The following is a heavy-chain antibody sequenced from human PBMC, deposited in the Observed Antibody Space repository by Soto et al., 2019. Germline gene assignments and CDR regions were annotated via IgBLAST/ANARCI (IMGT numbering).Heavy chain of an antibody. CDR3: AGSDCSGGSCYSDYYYGMDV. CDR1: GGSISSGDYY. V-gene: IGHV4-30-4*01. CDR2: IYYSGST. D-gene: IGHD2-15*01. Sequence: QVQLQESGPGLVKPSQTLSLTCTVSGGSISSGDYYWSWIRQPPGKGLEWIGYIYYSGSTYYNPSLKSRVTISVDTSMNQFSLKLSSVTAADTAVYYCAGSDCSGGSCYSDYYYGMDVWGQGTTVTVSS. J-gene: IGHJ6*02.